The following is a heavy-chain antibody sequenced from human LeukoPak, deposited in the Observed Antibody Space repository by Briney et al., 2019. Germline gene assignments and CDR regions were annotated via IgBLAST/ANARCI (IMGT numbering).Heavy chain of an antibody. J-gene: IGHJ6*03. V-gene: IGHV1-18*01. CDR3: AGGVQGAISSNYYMDV. CDR2: ISAYIGIT. D-gene: IGHD2-2*01. CDR1: GYTFTSYV. Sequence: GASVKVSCKASGYTFTSYVISWVRQAPGQGLEWMGGISAYIGITNYAQKLQGRVPLTTHTSTSTDYMKLRSLRSIDTAVYYCAGGVQGAISSNYYMDVWGKGTPVTVSS.